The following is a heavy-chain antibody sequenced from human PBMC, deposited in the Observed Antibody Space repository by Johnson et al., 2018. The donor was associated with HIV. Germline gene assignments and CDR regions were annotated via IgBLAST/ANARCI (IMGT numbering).Heavy chain of an antibody. D-gene: IGHD3-16*01. J-gene: IGHJ3*02. Sequence: VQLVESGGGLVQPGGSLRLSCAASGFTFTNHYMTWVRQAPGKGLEWVANIKQDASEKYSVDSVKGRFTISRDNAKSSLYLQMNSLRAEDTAVYYCAREAVWLRGWGHVFDIWGQGTMVTVSS. CDR2: IKQDASEK. CDR3: AREAVWLRGWGHVFDI. CDR1: GFTFTNHY. V-gene: IGHV3-7*01.